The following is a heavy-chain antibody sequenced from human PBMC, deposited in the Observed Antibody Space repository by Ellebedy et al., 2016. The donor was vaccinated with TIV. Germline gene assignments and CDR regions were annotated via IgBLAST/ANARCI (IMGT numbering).Heavy chain of an antibody. D-gene: IGHD5-12*01. J-gene: IGHJ2*01. Sequence: AASVKVSCKASGYTFTSYAMHWVRQAPGQRLEWMGWINAGNGNTKYSQKFQGRVTITRDTYASTAYMELSSLRSEATAVYYCARERHSGYVYWYFDFWGRGTLVTVSS. CDR3: ARERHSGYVYWYFDF. CDR1: GYTFTSYA. CDR2: INAGNGNT. V-gene: IGHV1-3*01.